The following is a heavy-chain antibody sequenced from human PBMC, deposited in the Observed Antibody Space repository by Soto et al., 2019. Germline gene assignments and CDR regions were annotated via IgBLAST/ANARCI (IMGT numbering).Heavy chain of an antibody. CDR1: GFTVSSNY. CDR2: IYYSGST. J-gene: IGHJ4*02. Sequence: PGGSLRLSCAASGFTVSSNYMSWIRQPPGKGLEWIGYIYYSGSTDYDPSLKSRVTISVDTSKSQFSLKLSSVTAADTAVYYCARRWGTYFDFWGQGTLVTVSS. V-gene: IGHV4-59*02. CDR3: ARRWGTYFDF. D-gene: IGHD7-27*01.